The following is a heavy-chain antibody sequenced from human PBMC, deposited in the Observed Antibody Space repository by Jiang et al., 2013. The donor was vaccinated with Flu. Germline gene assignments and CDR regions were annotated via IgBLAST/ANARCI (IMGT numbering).Heavy chain of an antibody. Sequence: YGMNWVRQAPGKGLEWVSTISGSGDSTHYADSVKGRFTISRDNSKNTLYLQMKNLRAEDTAVYYCAKGGPNYDFWSGFGHDNWFDPWGQGTLVTVSS. J-gene: IGHJ5*02. CDR2: ISGSGDST. CDR3: AKGGPNYDFWSGFGHDNWFDP. V-gene: IGHV3-23*01. D-gene: IGHD3-3*01. CDR1: YG.